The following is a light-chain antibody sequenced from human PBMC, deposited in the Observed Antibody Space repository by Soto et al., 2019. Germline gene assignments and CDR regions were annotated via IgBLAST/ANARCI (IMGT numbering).Light chain of an antibody. CDR3: QQYDNWVT. J-gene: IGKJ3*01. CDR1: QSVNTN. V-gene: IGKV3-15*01. Sequence: VVMTQSPATLSVSPGDSSTLSCRASQSVNTNLAWYQQKVGQAPRLLIYGASTRATGIPARFSASGSGTDFTLTISILQSEDFAIYYCQQYDNWVTFGPGIKVDFK. CDR2: GAS.